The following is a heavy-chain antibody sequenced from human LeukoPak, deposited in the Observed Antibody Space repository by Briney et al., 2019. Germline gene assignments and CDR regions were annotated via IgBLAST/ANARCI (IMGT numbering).Heavy chain of an antibody. V-gene: IGHV4-59*01. CDR1: GGSISSYY. CDR2: IYYSGST. D-gene: IGHD3-10*01. Sequence: SETLSLTCTVSGGSISSYYWSWIRQPPGMGLEWIGYIYYSGSTNYNPSLKSRVTISVDTSKNQFSLKLSSVTAADTAVYYCARASSYGPGDFDYWGQGTLVTVSS. CDR3: ARASSYGPGDFDY. J-gene: IGHJ4*02.